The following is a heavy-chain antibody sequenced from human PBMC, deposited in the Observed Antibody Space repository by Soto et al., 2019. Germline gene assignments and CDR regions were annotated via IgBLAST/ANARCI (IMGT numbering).Heavy chain of an antibody. V-gene: IGHV4-34*01. Sequence: PSETLSLTCAAYGGSFSGYYWSWIRQPPGKGLEWIGEINHSGSTNYNPSLKSRVTISVDTSKNQFSLKLSSVTAADTAVYYCARDLRDWYFDLWGRGTLVTVSS. CDR1: GGSFSGYY. CDR2: INHSGST. J-gene: IGHJ2*01. CDR3: ARDLRDWYFDL.